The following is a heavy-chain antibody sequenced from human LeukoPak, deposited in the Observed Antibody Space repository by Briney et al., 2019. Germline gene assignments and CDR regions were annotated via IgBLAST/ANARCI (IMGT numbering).Heavy chain of an antibody. CDR2: IKQDGSEK. Sequence: GGSLRLSCAASGFTFSSYWMSWVRQAPGKGLEWVANIKQDGSEKYYVDSVKGRFTISRDNAKNSLYLQMNSLRAEDTAVYYCAKDGAKLSQEYYYYMDVWGKGTTVTVSS. J-gene: IGHJ6*03. V-gene: IGHV3-7*01. CDR3: AKDGAKLSQEYYYYMDV. CDR1: GFTFSSYW. D-gene: IGHD5-18*01.